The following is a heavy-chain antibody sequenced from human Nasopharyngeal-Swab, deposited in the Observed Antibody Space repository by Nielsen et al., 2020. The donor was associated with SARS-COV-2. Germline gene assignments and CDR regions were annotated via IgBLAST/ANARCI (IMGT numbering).Heavy chain of an antibody. CDR2: ITPDGSSP. CDR3: ARDKDWNGLDS. V-gene: IGHV3-74*01. CDR1: GFTGSSYA. J-gene: IGHJ4*02. Sequence: GESLKISCVASGFTGSSYAMHWVRQAPGKGLVWVSRITPDGSSPSYADSVQGRFTISRDNAKNTLYLQLNSLRAEDTAVYYCARDKDWNGLDSWGQGTLVTVSS. D-gene: IGHD1-1*01.